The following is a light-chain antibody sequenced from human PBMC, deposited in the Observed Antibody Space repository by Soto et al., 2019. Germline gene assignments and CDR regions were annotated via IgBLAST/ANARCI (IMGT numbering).Light chain of an antibody. Sequence: HSVLTQPPSASGVPRQLGTISYNGTSRDVGGYNYVSWYQQHPGKAPKLMIYEVSKRPSGVPDRFSGSKSGNTASLTVSGLQAEDEADYYCSSYAGSNNYVFGTGTKVTVL. CDR3: SSYAGSNNYV. CDR1: SRDVGGYNY. CDR2: EVS. V-gene: IGLV2-8*01. J-gene: IGLJ1*01.